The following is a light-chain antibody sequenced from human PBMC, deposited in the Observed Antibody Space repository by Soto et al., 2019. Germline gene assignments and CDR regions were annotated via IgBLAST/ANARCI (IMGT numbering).Light chain of an antibody. Sequence: QSALTQPASVSGSPGQSIPISCTGTSSDVGGYNYVSWYQQHPGTAPKLMIYDVSNRPSGVSNRFSGSKSGNTASLTISGLQAEDEADYYCSSYTSSSTLLYVFGTGTKLTVL. CDR3: SSYTSSSTLLYV. V-gene: IGLV2-14*01. CDR2: DVS. CDR1: SSDVGGYNY. J-gene: IGLJ1*01.